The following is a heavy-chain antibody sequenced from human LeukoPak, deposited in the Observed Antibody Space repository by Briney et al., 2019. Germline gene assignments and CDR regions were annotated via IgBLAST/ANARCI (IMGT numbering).Heavy chain of an antibody. CDR1: GGSFSGYY. CDR2: INHSGST. Sequence: SETLSLTCAVYGGSFSGYYWSWIRQPPGKGLEWIGEINHSGSTNYNPSLKSRVTISVDTSKNQFSLKLSSVTAADTAVYYCAREFGYSSGSDAFDIWGQGTMVTVSS. CDR3: AREFGYSSGSDAFDI. D-gene: IGHD6-19*01. V-gene: IGHV4-34*01. J-gene: IGHJ3*02.